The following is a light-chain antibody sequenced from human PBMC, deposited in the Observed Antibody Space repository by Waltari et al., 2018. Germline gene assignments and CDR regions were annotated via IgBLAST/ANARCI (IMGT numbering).Light chain of an antibody. J-gene: IGLJ1*01. CDR2: DTS. Sequence: QAVVTQEPSLTVSPGGTVTLTCGSSNGAVTSGRYPYWFQQKPGQAPRTLIYDTSNTHSWPPARFSGSLLGGKAALTLSGAQPEDEAEYYCLLSYSGARPYVFGTGTKVTVL. CDR1: NGAVTSGRY. V-gene: IGLV7-46*01. CDR3: LLSYSGARPYV.